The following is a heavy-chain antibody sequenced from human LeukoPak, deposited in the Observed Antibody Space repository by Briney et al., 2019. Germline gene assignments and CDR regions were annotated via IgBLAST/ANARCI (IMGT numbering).Heavy chain of an antibody. Sequence: SETLSLTCAVYGGSFSGYYWSWIRQPPGKGLEWIGHIYGSGSTNYNPSLKSRVTLSVDTSKNQFSLKLSSVTAADTAVYYCAREGTSGTHINWFDPWGQGTLVTVSS. V-gene: IGHV4-59*01. D-gene: IGHD1-1*01. CDR2: IYGSGST. CDR1: GGSFSGYY. J-gene: IGHJ5*02. CDR3: AREGTSGTHINWFDP.